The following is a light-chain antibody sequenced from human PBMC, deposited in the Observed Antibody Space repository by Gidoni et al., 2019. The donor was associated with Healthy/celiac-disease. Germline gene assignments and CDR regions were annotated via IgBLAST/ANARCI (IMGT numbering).Light chain of an antibody. CDR2: GNS. J-gene: IGLJ2*01. CDR3: QSYDSSLSGSHVV. CDR1: SSNIGAGYD. V-gene: IGLV1-40*01. Sequence: QSVLPQPPSVSGAPGQRVTISCTGSSSNIGAGYDVHWYQQLPGTAPKRLIYGNSNRPSGVPDRFSGSKSGTSASLASTGLQAEDEADYYCQSYDSSLSGSHVVFGGGTKLTVL.